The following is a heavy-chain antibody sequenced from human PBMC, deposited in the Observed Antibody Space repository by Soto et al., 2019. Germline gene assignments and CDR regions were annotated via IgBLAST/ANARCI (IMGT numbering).Heavy chain of an antibody. CDR3: AIAFFYDILTGYFGPPLPDAFDI. D-gene: IGHD3-9*01. Sequence: GASVKVSCKASGYTFTSYGISWVRQAPGQGLEWMGWISAYNGNTNYAQKLQGSVTMTTDTSTSTAYMELSRLRSDDTAVYYCAIAFFYDILTGYFGPPLPDAFDIWGQGTMVTVSS. J-gene: IGHJ3*02. CDR2: ISAYNGNT. CDR1: GYTFTSYG. V-gene: IGHV1-18*01.